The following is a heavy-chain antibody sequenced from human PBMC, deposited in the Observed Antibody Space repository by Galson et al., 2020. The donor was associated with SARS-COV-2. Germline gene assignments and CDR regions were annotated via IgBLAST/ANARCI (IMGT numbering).Heavy chain of an antibody. V-gene: IGHV3-30-3*01. D-gene: IGHD5-12*01. CDR1: GFTFYNFA. CDR3: ARARDGYNNFDY. Sequence: GESLKISCAASGFTFYNFAIHWLRQAPGKGLEWVAVISYDAYNEYYADSVKGRFTISRDNSKNTMYLQMNSLRREDTAVYYCARARDGYNNFDYWGQGTRVTVSS. J-gene: IGHJ4*02. CDR2: ISYDAYNE.